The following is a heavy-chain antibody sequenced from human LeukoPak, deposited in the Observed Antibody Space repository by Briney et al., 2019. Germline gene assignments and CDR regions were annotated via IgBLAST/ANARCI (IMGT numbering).Heavy chain of an antibody. CDR1: GFTFSSYA. J-gene: IGHJ4*02. D-gene: IGHD3-16*01. CDR2: ISGSGGAT. CDR3: AKARGGPTQYYFDY. Sequence: GGSLRLSCAASGFTFSSYAMSWVRQAPGKGLEWVSAISGSGGATYYADSVKGRFTISRDNSKNTLYLQMNSLRAEDTAVYHCAKARGGPTQYYFDYWGQGTLVTVSS. V-gene: IGHV3-23*01.